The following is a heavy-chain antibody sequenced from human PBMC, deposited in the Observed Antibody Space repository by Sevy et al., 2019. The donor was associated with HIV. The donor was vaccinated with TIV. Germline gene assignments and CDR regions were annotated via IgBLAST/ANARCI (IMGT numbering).Heavy chain of an antibody. Sequence: ASVKVSCKASGYTFSDSGHYVHWVRQAPGQGLEWMGWINPKSGATNYAQKFQGRVTMTRDTSVGTANMDLTRLTSDDTAVYYCARESYDFWTGPVDYDYGMDVWGQGTTVTVSS. D-gene: IGHD3-3*01. J-gene: IGHJ6*02. V-gene: IGHV1-2*02. CDR3: ARESYDFWTGPVDYDYGMDV. CDR1: GYTFSDSGHY. CDR2: INPKSGAT.